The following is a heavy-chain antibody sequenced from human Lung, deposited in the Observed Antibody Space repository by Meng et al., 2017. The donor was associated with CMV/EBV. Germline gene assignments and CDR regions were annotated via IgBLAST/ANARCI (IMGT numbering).Heavy chain of an antibody. CDR1: WDSVSSNSAA. J-gene: IGHJ5*02. D-gene: IGHD3-9*01. V-gene: IGHV6-1*01. CDR2: TYYRSKWYH. CDR3: ARAGLRYQYNWFAP. Sequence: QTLSLTXPISWDSVSSNSAAWNWIRQSPSRGLEWLGRTYYRSKWYHDYAVSVKSRITINPDTSKNKFSLQLNSVTPEDTAVYYCARAGLRYQYNWFAPWGQGTXVNGAS.